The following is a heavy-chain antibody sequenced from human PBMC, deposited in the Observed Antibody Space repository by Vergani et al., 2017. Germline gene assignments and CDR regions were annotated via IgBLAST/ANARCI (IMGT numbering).Heavy chain of an antibody. Sequence: QRQLVQSGDEVKKPGASVKVSCKTSGYSFINYGISWVRQAPGQGLEWLGWVSPYNGNTNYGPKIQGRVTMTTDTSTRTAYMQLRSLTFDDTAVYYCAREGFDDNIRGTYRPASYYGMGVWGQGTKVTVAS. J-gene: IGHJ6*02. CDR3: AREGFDDNIRGTYRPASYYGMGV. CDR1: GYSFINYG. CDR2: VSPYNGNT. D-gene: IGHD3-16*02. V-gene: IGHV1-18*01.